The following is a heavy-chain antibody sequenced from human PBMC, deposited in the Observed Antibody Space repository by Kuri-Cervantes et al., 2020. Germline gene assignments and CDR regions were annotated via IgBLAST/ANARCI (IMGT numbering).Heavy chain of an antibody. Sequence: ESLKISCAVYGGSFSGYYWSWIRQPPGKGLEWIGEINRSGNTNYNPSLKSRVTISVDTSKIQISLKLSSVTAADTAVYYCARWGYGSGSHRGYDPWGHGILVTVSS. CDR3: ARWGYGSGSHRGYDP. V-gene: IGHV4-34*01. CDR1: GGSFSGYY. CDR2: INRSGNT. D-gene: IGHD3-10*01. J-gene: IGHJ5*02.